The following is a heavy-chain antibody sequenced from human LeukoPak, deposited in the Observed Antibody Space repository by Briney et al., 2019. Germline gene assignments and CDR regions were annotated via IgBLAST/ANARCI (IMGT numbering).Heavy chain of an antibody. CDR3: ARTPFYSGSSYYYYYYYMDA. CDR2: ISSSGSTI. J-gene: IGHJ6*03. V-gene: IGHV3-48*03. D-gene: IGHD1-26*01. Sequence: GGSLRLSCAASGFTFSSYEMNWVRQAPGKGLEWVSYISSSGSTIYYADSVKGRFTISRDNAKNSLYLQMNSLRAEDTAAYYCARTPFYSGSSYYYYYYYMDAWGKGTTVTVSS. CDR1: GFTFSSYE.